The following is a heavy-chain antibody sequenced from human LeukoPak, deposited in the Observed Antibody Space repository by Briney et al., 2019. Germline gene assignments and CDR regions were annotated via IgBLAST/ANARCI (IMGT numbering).Heavy chain of an antibody. CDR2: ITCGGRYT. V-gene: IGHV3-30*04. CDR1: GFSFSSHN. D-gene: IGHD2-15*01. Sequence: PGGSLRLSCAASGFSFSSHNMHWVRQAPGKGLEWLAGITCGGRYTYSAESVKGRFTISRDNAKNTLYLQMKSLRAEDTAVYYCAKDGSWWDYRLYSYMDVWGKGT. CDR3: AKDGSWWDYRLYSYMDV. J-gene: IGHJ6*03.